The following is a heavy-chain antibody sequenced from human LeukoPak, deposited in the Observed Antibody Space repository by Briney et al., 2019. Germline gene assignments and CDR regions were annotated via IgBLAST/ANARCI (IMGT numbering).Heavy chain of an antibody. CDR2: IRYDGSNK. CDR3: GRGMRDYYGLDY. D-gene: IGHD3-10*01. V-gene: IGHV3-30*02. J-gene: IGHJ4*02. CDR1: GFTFSSYG. Sequence: GGSLRLSCAASGFTFSSYGMHWVRQAPGKGLEWVAFIRYDGSNKYYADSVKGRFTISRDNAKNTLYLHMNSLTVEDTAVYYCGRGMRDYYGLDYWGQGILVIVSS.